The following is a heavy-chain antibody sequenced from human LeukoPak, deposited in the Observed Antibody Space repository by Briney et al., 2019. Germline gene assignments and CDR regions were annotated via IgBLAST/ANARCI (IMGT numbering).Heavy chain of an antibody. J-gene: IGHJ4*02. CDR1: GGSFSGYY. D-gene: IGHD6-19*01. V-gene: IGHV4-34*01. CDR2: INHSGST. Sequence: SETLSLTCAVYGGSFSGYYWSWIRQPPGKGLEWIGEINHSGSTNYNPSLKSRVTISVDTSKSQFSLKLSSVTAADTAVYYCARGLSSGWLYWGQGTLVTVSS. CDR3: ARGLSSGWLY.